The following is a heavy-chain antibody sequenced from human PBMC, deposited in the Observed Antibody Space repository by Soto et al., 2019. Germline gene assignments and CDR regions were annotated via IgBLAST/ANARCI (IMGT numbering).Heavy chain of an antibody. CDR2: IIPIFGTA. Sequence: GASVKVSCKASVGTFSSYSISWVRHAPGQGLEWMGGIIPIFGTANYAQKFQGRVTITADESTSTAYMELSSLRSEDTAVYYCAFRCGGDCYSHDGDYWGQGTLVTVSS. CDR3: AFRCGGDCYSHDGDY. J-gene: IGHJ4*02. D-gene: IGHD2-21*02. CDR1: VGTFSSYS. V-gene: IGHV1-69*13.